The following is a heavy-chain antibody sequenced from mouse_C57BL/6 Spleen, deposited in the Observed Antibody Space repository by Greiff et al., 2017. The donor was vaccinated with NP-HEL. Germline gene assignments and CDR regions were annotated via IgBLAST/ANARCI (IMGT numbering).Heavy chain of an antibody. CDR3: ARQGRYGNYGAMDY. J-gene: IGHJ4*01. Sequence: DVKLQESGGGLVQPGESLKLSCESNEYEFPSHDMSWVRKTPEKRLELVAAINSDGGSTYYPDTMERRFIISRDNTKKTLYLQMSSLRSEDTALYYCARQGRYGNYGAMDYWGQGTSVTVSS. D-gene: IGHD2-10*02. V-gene: IGHV5-2*01. CDR2: INSDGGST. CDR1: EYEFPSHD.